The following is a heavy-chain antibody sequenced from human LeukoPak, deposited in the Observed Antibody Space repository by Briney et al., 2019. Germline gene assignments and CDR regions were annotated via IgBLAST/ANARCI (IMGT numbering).Heavy chain of an antibody. V-gene: IGHV1-69*13. D-gene: IGHD6-13*01. CDR2: IIPIFGTA. J-gene: IGHJ4*02. CDR3: AREEGIAAAGYYFDY. CDR1: GGTFGSYA. Sequence: SVKVSCKASGGTFGSYAISWVRQAPGQGLEWMGGIIPIFGTANYAQKLQGRVTITADESTSTAYMELSSLRSEDTAVYYCAREEGIAAAGYYFDYWGQGTLVTVSS.